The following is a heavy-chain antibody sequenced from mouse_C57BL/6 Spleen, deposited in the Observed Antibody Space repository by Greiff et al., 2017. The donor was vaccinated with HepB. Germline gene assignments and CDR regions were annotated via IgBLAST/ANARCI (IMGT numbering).Heavy chain of an antibody. V-gene: IGHV7-3*01. Sequence: EVMLVESGGGLVQPGGSLSLSCAASGFTFTDYYMSWVRQPPGKALEWLGFIRNKANGYTTEYSASVKGRFTISRDNSQSILYLQMNALRAEDSATYYCARFISYYFDYWGQGTTLTVSS. J-gene: IGHJ2*01. CDR2: IRNKANGYTT. CDR3: ARFISYYFDY. CDR1: GFTFTDYY.